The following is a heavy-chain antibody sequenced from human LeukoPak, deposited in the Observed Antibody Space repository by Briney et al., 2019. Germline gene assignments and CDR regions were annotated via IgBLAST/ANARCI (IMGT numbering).Heavy chain of an antibody. CDR2: SDDSGRT. J-gene: IGHJ4*02. Sequence: SETLSLTCAVSGGSIARSHYYWSWIRQPPGKGLEWIGSSDDSGRTYYNPSLKGRVTISVDTSKNQFSLKVNSVTAADTAVYYCTTRVWIWNGEHDYWGQGTLVTVSS. CDR3: TTRVWIWNGEHDY. CDR1: GGSIARSHYY. V-gene: IGHV4-39*01. D-gene: IGHD1-1*01.